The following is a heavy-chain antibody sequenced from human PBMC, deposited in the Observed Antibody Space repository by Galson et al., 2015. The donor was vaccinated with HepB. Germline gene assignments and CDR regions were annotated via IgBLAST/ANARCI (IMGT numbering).Heavy chain of an antibody. Sequence: SVKVSCKASGYTFTSYGISWVRQAPGQGLEWMGWISAYNGNTNYAQKLQGRVTMTTDTSTSTAYMELRSLRSDDTAVYYCARAHPLRYFDWSEYYYYGMDVWGQGTTVTVSS. D-gene: IGHD3-9*01. CDR2: ISAYNGNT. J-gene: IGHJ6*02. CDR1: GYTFTSYG. CDR3: ARAHPLRYFDWSEYYYYGMDV. V-gene: IGHV1-18*04.